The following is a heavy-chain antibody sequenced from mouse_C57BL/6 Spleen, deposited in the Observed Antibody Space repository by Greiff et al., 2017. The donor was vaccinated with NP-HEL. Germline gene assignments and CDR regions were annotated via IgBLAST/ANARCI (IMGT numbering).Heavy chain of an antibody. V-gene: IGHV1-61*01. CDR2: IYPSDSET. D-gene: IGHD1-1*02. CDR1: GYTFTSYW. CDR3: ARAGGKIWYFDV. Sequence: VQLQQSGAELVRPGSSVKLSCKASGYTFTSYWMDWVKQRPGQGLEWIGNIYPSDSETHYNQKFKDKATLTVDKSSSTAYMKASSLTSEDSAVDYCARAGGKIWYFDVWGTGTTVTVSS. J-gene: IGHJ1*03.